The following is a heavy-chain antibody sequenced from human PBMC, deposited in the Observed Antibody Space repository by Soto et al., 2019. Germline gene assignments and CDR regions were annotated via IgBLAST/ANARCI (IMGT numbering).Heavy chain of an antibody. D-gene: IGHD1-26*01. CDR2: IYPGDSDT. Sequence: TGESLKISCKGSGYSFTSYWIGWVRQMPGKGLEWMGIIYPGDSDTRYSPSFQGQVTISADKSISTAYLQWSSLKASDTAMYYCASQSGTTEDHMDVWGKGTTVTVSS. CDR1: GYSFTSYW. CDR3: ASQSGTTEDHMDV. V-gene: IGHV5-51*01. J-gene: IGHJ6*03.